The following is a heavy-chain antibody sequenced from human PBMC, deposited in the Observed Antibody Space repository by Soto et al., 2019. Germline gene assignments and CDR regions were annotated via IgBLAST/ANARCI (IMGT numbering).Heavy chain of an antibody. D-gene: IGHD1-1*01. CDR1: GFTVTRSW. J-gene: IGHJ3*02. CDR3: ARDKLSPIGAFDI. V-gene: IGHV3-7*01. CDR2: IKQDGSER. Sequence: GGSLRLSCAASGFTVTRSWMSWVRQAPGKGLEWVANIKQDGSERYYGDSVRGRFTMSKDSVKNLVYLQMNSLRAEDTAVYYCARDKLSPIGAFDIWGQGTMVTVSS.